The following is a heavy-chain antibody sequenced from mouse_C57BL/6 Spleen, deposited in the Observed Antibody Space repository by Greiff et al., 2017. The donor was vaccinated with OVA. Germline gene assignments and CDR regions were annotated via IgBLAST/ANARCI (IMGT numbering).Heavy chain of an antibody. J-gene: IGHJ4*01. V-gene: IGHV2-2*01. Sequence: VQGVESGPGLVQPSQSLSITCTVSGFSLTSYGVHWVRQSPGKGLEWLGVIWSGGSTDYNAAFISRLSISKDNSKSQVFFKMNSLQADDTAIYYCARNLLRRDYYAMDYWGQGTSVTVSS. D-gene: IGHD1-1*01. CDR1: GFSLTSYG. CDR2: IWSGGST. CDR3: ARNLLRRDYYAMDY.